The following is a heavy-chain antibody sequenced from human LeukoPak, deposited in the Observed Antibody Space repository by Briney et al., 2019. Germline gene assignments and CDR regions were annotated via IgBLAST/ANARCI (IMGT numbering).Heavy chain of an antibody. J-gene: IGHJ4*02. Sequence: GGSLRLSCAASGFTFSYFWMSWVRQAPGKGLEWVANIKQDGSEKHYVDSVRGRFTISRDNAKNSLYLQMSSLRAEDTAVYYCARRGSGYDLVGYFDYWGQGTLVTVSS. D-gene: IGHD5-12*01. CDR1: GFTFSYFW. V-gene: IGHV3-7*01. CDR3: ARRGSGYDLVGYFDY. CDR2: IKQDGSEK.